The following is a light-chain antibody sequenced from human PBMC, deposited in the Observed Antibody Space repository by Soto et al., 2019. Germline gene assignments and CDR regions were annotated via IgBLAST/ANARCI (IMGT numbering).Light chain of an antibody. CDR3: QQYGSSPRT. V-gene: IGKV3-20*01. CDR2: GAS. J-gene: IGKJ5*01. Sequence: EIVLTQSPGTLSLSPGERATLSCRASQSVSSSFLAWYQQKVGQAPRLLIYGASSRATGIPGRFSGSGSGTDFTLTISRLEPEDFAVYYCQQYGSSPRTFGQGTRLEIK. CDR1: QSVSSSF.